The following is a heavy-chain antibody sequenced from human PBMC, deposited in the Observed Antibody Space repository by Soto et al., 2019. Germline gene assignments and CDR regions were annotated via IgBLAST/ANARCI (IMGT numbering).Heavy chain of an antibody. Sequence: QVYLVQSGAEVKKPGASVKLSCKATGYTFSSYGISWVRQAPGQGLEWMGWTNTYTGDTIYAQKCQGRVSMTTDVLTTTSYMQLRSLKSADSSVYFCARFNAHCSGGTCYSDYWGQGTLVTVSS. CDR2: TNTYTGDT. CDR3: ARFNAHCSGGTCYSDY. CDR1: GYTFSSYG. J-gene: IGHJ4*02. D-gene: IGHD2-15*01. V-gene: IGHV1-18*01.